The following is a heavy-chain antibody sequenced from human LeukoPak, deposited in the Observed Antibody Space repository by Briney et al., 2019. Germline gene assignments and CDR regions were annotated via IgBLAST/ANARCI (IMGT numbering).Heavy chain of an antibody. Sequence: PGGSLRLSCAASGFTFSSYSMNWVRQAPGKGLEWVSSISSSSSYIYYADSVKGRFTVSRDNAKNTFYLQVNNLRAEDTAVYYCARGPNSNWSGLDFWGQGTLLTVSS. CDR1: GFTFSSYS. CDR3: ARGPNSNWSGLDF. V-gene: IGHV3-21*01. CDR2: ISSSSSYI. J-gene: IGHJ4*02. D-gene: IGHD6-6*01.